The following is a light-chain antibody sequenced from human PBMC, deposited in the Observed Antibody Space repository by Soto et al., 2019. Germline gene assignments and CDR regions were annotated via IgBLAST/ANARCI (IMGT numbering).Light chain of an antibody. CDR2: DAS. CDR3: QQYNSYSGT. Sequence: DIQMTQSPSTLSASVGDRVTITCRASQSISSWLAWYQQKPGKATKLLIYDASSLESGVPSRFSGSGSGKEFTLTLSSLQPDDFATYYCQQYNSYSGTLGQGNQV. J-gene: IGKJ1*01. CDR1: QSISSW. V-gene: IGKV1-5*01.